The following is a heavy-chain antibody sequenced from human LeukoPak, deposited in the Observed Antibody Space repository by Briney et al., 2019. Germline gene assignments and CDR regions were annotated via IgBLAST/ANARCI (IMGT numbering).Heavy chain of an antibody. CDR2: IYYSGST. D-gene: IGHD1-26*01. Sequence: SETLSLTCTVSGGSISSGGYYWSWIRQHPGRGLEWLGYIYYSGSTYYNPSLKSRVTISVDTSKNQFSLKLSSVTAADTAVYYCARGVVGATYPDAFDIWGQGTMVTVSS. V-gene: IGHV4-31*03. J-gene: IGHJ3*02. CDR1: GGSISSGGYY. CDR3: ARGVVGATYPDAFDI.